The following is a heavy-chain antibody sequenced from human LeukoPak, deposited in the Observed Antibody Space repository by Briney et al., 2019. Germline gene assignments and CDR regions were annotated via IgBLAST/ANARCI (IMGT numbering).Heavy chain of an antibody. CDR1: GFTFSNYG. CDR3: AKDRCSSTSCYIYYYHGMEV. J-gene: IGHJ6*02. Sequence: PGGSLRLPCAASGFTFSNYGMHWVRQAPGKGLEWVAAISFDGSNQFYADSVKGRFTISRDNAKSTLYLQMNSLRVEDTAVYYCAKDRCSSTSCYIYYYHGMEVWGQGTTVTVSS. CDR2: ISFDGSNQ. D-gene: IGHD2-2*01. V-gene: IGHV3-30*18.